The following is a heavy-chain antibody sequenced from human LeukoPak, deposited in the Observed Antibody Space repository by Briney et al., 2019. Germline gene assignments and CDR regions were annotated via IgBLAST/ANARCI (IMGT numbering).Heavy chain of an antibody. V-gene: IGHV3-23*01. Sequence: GGSLRLSCAASGLTFSSYAMTWVRQAPGKGLEWVSTISSSGGTTHYADSMKGRFTISRDNSKNTLFLQMSGLGAEDTAVYYCAKQTDTTGSRGGAFDIWGQGTMVTVSS. J-gene: IGHJ3*02. CDR2: ISSSGGTT. CDR3: AKQTDTTGSRGGAFDI. D-gene: IGHD3-22*01. CDR1: GLTFSSYA.